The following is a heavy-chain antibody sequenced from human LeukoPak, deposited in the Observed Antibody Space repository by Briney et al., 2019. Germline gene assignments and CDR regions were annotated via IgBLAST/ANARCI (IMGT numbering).Heavy chain of an antibody. CDR2: IYYSGST. D-gene: IGHD6-13*01. J-gene: IGHJ4*02. CDR3: ARVPLQTGYSSSWYVDY. V-gene: IGHV4-59*01. CDR1: GGSISSYY. Sequence: SETLSLTCTVSGGSISSYYWSWIRQPPGKGLEWIGYIYYSGSTNYNPSLKSRVTISVDTSKNQFSLKLSSVTAADTAVYYCARVPLQTGYSSSWYVDYWGQGTLVTVSS.